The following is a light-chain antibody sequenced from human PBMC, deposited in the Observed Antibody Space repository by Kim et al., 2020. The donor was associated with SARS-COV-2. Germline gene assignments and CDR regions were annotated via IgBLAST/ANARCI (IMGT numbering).Light chain of an antibody. Sequence: APVGDRVNVTCRADQSITNDLNWYQQKPGKVPDVLIYSASSLQGGVPSRFSGSGSGTDFTLTISSLQPEDFATYYCQQTYSLPLTFGGGTKVDIK. J-gene: IGKJ4*01. V-gene: IGKV1-39*01. CDR1: QSITND. CDR2: SAS. CDR3: QQTYSLPLT.